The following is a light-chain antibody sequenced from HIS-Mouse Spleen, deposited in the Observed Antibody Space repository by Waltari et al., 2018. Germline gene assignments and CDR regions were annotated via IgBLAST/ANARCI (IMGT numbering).Light chain of an antibody. CDR2: AAS. CDR1: QGISNY. Sequence: DIQMTQSPSSLSASVGDRVTTTCQASQGISNYLAWYQQKPGKVPKLLIYAASTFQSGVPSRFSRSGSGTAFTLTISSLQTEDVATYYCQKYNSAPRTFGQGTKVEIK. V-gene: IGKV1-27*01. CDR3: QKYNSAPRT. J-gene: IGKJ1*01.